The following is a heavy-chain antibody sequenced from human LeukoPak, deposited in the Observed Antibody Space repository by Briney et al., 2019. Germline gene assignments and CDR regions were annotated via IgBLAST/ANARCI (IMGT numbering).Heavy chain of an antibody. J-gene: IGHJ4*02. CDR3: ARDLQTTYCSGGSCYGSAVY. CDR1: GFTVSSNY. V-gene: IGHV3-66*01. Sequence: PGGSLRLSCAASGFTVSSNYMSWVRQAPGKGLEWVSVIYSGGSTYYADSVKGRFTISRDNSKNTLYLQMNSLRAEDPAVYYCARDLQTTYCSGGSCYGSAVYWGQGTLVTVAS. D-gene: IGHD2-15*01. CDR2: IYSGGST.